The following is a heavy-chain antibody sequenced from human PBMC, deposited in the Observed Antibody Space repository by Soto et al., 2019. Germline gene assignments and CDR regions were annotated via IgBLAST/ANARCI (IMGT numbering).Heavy chain of an antibody. CDR3: ARPLVDYYYYYYMDV. Sequence: GGSLRLSCAASGFTVSSNYMSWVRQAPGKGLEWVSVIYSGGSTYYADSVKGRFTISRDNSKNTLYLQMNSLRAEDTAVYYCARPLVDYYYYYYMDVWGKGTTVTVSS. V-gene: IGHV3-66*04. CDR1: GFTVSSNY. D-gene: IGHD5-12*01. J-gene: IGHJ6*03. CDR2: IYSGGST.